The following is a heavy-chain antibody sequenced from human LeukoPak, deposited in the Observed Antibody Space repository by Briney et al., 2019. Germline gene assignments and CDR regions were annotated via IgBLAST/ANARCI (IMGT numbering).Heavy chain of an antibody. CDR2: ISPSGITT. V-gene: IGHV3-11*04. CDR1: GFTFSDYY. J-gene: IGHJ4*02. CDR3: ARAYTGSFSGTLEY. D-gene: IGHD1-26*01. Sequence: GGPLRLSCAASGFTFSDYYMTWIRQAPGKGLECVSYISPSGITTYYTDSVKGRFTNSRDNAKNSLSLQINSLRVEDTAVYYCARAYTGSFSGTLEYWGRGTLVTVSS.